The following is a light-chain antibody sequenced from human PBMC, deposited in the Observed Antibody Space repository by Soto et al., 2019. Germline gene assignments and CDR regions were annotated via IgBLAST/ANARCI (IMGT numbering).Light chain of an antibody. Sequence: QSALTQPASVSGSPGQSITISCTGTSSDIGGYNYVSWCQHHPGKAPKLMIYEVSNRPSGVSNRFSGSKSGNTASLTISGLQAEDEADYYCSSYTSSSTLVFGTGTKLTVL. CDR3: SSYTSSSTLV. CDR1: SSDIGGYNY. CDR2: EVS. J-gene: IGLJ1*01. V-gene: IGLV2-14*01.